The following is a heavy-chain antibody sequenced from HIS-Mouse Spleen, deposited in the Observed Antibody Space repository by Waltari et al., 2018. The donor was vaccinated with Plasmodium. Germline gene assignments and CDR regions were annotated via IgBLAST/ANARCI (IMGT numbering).Heavy chain of an antibody. D-gene: IGHD6-13*01. V-gene: IGHV3-7*01. Sequence: EVQLVESGGGLVQPGGSLRLSCAASGFPFSGYWISWVRQAPGKGREWGANIKQDGSEKYYVDSVKGRFTISRDNAKNSLYLQMNSLRAEDTAVYYCASSWYWYFDLWGRGTLVTVSS. J-gene: IGHJ2*01. CDR1: GFPFSGYW. CDR3: ASSWYWYFDL. CDR2: IKQDGSEK.